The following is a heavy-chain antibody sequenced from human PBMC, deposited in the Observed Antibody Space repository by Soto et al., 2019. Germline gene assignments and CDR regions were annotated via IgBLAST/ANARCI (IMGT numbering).Heavy chain of an antibody. CDR3: SRPVRGYTHQGADY. Sequence: GGSLRLSCAASGFTFSTCSMKWVRQAPGKGLEWVSSISSSSSYSHYADSVKGRFTISRDNAKNSLYLQMNSLRAEDTAVYYCSRPVRGYTHQGADYWGQGTLVTVSS. CDR1: GFTFSTCS. D-gene: IGHD5-18*01. CDR2: ISSSSSYS. J-gene: IGHJ4*02. V-gene: IGHV3-21*01.